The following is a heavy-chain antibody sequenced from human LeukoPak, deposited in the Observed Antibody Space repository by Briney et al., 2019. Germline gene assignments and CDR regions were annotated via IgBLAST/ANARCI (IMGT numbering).Heavy chain of an antibody. Sequence: ASVKVSCKVSGYTLTELSMHWVRQAPGQGLEWMGLINPSGGSTSYAQKFQGRVTMTRDMSTSTVYMELSSLRSEDTAVYYCARDRSGSPESPFDYWGQGTLVTVSS. CDR2: INPSGGST. D-gene: IGHD1-26*01. CDR1: GYTLTELS. V-gene: IGHV1-46*01. J-gene: IGHJ4*02. CDR3: ARDRSGSPESPFDY.